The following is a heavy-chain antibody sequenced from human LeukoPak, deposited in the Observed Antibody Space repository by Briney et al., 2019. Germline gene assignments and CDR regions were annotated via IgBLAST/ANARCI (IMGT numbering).Heavy chain of an antibody. V-gene: IGHV4-34*01. Sequence: PSETLSLTCDVYGGSFSGGSFSGYYWSWIRQPPGKGLEWIGEINHRGSTNYNPSLKSRVTMSVDTSKNQFSLKLSSVTAADTAVYYCAGVSVEMATTTFDYWGQGTLVTVSS. D-gene: IGHD5-24*01. CDR1: GGSFSGGSFSGYY. J-gene: IGHJ4*02. CDR2: INHRGST. CDR3: AGVSVEMATTTFDY.